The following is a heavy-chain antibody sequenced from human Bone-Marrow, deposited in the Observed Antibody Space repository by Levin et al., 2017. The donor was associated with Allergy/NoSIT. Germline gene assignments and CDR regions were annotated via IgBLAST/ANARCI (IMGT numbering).Heavy chain of an antibody. Sequence: ASVKVSCKASGYTFTGYGITWVRQAPGQGLEWVGWISVHNDKTNYAQNFQGRVTMTTDTSTSTAYMELRGLRSDDTAMYYCARRTGTTFDFWGQGVLVIVSS. CDR1: GYTFTGYG. V-gene: IGHV1-18*01. CDR2: ISVHNDKT. D-gene: IGHD1-7*01. CDR3: ARRTGTTFDF. J-gene: IGHJ4*02.